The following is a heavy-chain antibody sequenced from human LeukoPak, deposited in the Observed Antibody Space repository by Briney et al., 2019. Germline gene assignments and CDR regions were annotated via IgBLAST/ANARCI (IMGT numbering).Heavy chain of an antibody. CDR1: GGSFSGYY. Sequence: SETLSLTCAIYGGSFSGYYWRWIRQPPGKGLEWIGEINHSGSTNYNPSLKSRVTISVDTSKNQFSLKLSSVTAANTAVYYCARRLWFGEYDWFDPWGQGTLVTVSS. V-gene: IGHV4-34*01. J-gene: IGHJ5*02. CDR2: INHSGST. D-gene: IGHD3-10*01. CDR3: ARRLWFGEYDWFDP.